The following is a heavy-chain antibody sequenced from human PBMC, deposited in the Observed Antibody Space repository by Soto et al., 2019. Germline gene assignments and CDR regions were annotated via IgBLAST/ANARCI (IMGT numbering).Heavy chain of an antibody. CDR1: GYTFTSYD. CDR2: MNPNSGNT. V-gene: IGHV1-8*01. J-gene: IGHJ6*03. D-gene: IGHD4-17*01. Sequence: GASVKVSCKASGYTFTSYDINWVRQATGQRLEWMGWMNPNSGNTGYAQKFQGRVTMTRNTSISTAYMELSSLRSEDTAVYYCARGGHDYGDYDYYYYMDVWGKGTTVTVSS. CDR3: ARGGHDYGDYDYYYYMDV.